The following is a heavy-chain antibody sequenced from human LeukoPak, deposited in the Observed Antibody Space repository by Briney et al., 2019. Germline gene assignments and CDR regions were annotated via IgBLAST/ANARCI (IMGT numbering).Heavy chain of an antibody. J-gene: IGHJ5*02. Sequence: KTSETLSLTCTVSGDSISTYYWNWIRQPPGKGLEWIGHIHFSGDTNYNPSLKSRVTISLDSAKNQFSLRLISVTAADTAIYYCARRVDMGSASATSDTWLDPWGQGTLVSVSS. CDR2: IHFSGDT. CDR3: ARRVDMGSASATSDTWLDP. D-gene: IGHD3-10*01. CDR1: GDSISTYY. V-gene: IGHV4-59*01.